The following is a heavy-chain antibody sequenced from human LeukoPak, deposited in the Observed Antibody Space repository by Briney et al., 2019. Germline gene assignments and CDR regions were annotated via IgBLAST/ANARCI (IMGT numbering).Heavy chain of an antibody. CDR2: INPSGGST. CDR3: ARTPGYSSGWYRFDP. D-gene: IGHD6-19*01. Sequence: GASVKVSCKASGYTFTSYYMHWVRQAPGQGLEWMGIINPSGGSTSYAQKLQGRVTMTTDTSTSTAYMELRSLRSDDTAVYYCARTPGYSSGWYRFDPWGQGTLVTVSS. J-gene: IGHJ5*02. V-gene: IGHV1-46*01. CDR1: GYTFTSYY.